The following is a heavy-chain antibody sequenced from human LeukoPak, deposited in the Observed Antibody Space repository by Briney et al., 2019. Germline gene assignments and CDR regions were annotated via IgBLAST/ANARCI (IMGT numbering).Heavy chain of an antibody. Sequence: GGSLRLSCAASGFTFRSYWMSWVRQAPGKGLEWVANIKQDGSEKYYVDSVKGRFTISRDNAKNSLYLQMNSLRAEDTAVYYCATCYGSGSCIFDYWGQGTLVTVSS. J-gene: IGHJ4*02. CDR1: GFTFRSYW. D-gene: IGHD3-10*01. CDR3: ATCYGSGSCIFDY. V-gene: IGHV3-7*01. CDR2: IKQDGSEK.